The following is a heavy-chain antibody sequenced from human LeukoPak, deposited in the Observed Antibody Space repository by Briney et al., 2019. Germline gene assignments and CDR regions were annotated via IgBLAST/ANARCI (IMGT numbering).Heavy chain of an antibody. CDR3: ARAYGSGSYYSYDY. CDR1: GFTFSSYA. CDR2: IYSGGST. D-gene: IGHD3-10*01. V-gene: IGHV3-53*01. J-gene: IGHJ4*02. Sequence: PGGSLRLSCAASGFTFSSYAMSWVRQAPGKGLEWVSVIYSGGSTYYADSVKGRFTISRDNSKNTLYLQMNSLRAEDTAVYYCARAYGSGSYYSYDYWGQGTLVTVSS.